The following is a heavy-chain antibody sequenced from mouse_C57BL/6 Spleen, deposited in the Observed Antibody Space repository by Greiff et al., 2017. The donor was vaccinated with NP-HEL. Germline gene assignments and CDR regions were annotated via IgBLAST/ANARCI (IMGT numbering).Heavy chain of an antibody. V-gene: IGHV1-55*01. CDR3: AREDCRDWYFDV. Sequence: VQLQQPGAELVKPGASVKMSCKASGYTFTSYWITWVKQRPGQGLEWIGDIYPGSGSTNYNEKFKSKATLTVDTSSSTAYMQLSSLTSEDSAVYYCAREDCRDWYFDVWGTGTTVTVSS. CDR2: IYPGSGST. CDR1: GYTFTSYW. J-gene: IGHJ1*03.